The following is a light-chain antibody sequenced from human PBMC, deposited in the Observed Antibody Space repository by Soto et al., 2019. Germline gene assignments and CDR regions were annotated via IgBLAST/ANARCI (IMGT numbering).Light chain of an antibody. CDR1: SSNIGAGYH. CDR3: QSYDSSLSGSV. Sequence: QSVLTQPPSVSGAPGQRVTISCTGSSSNIGAGYHVHWYQQLPGTAPKLLIYGTSNRPSGVPDRFSGSKSGTSASLAITGLQAEDEADYYCQSYDSSLSGSVFGGGTKVTVL. CDR2: GTS. J-gene: IGLJ2*01. V-gene: IGLV1-40*01.